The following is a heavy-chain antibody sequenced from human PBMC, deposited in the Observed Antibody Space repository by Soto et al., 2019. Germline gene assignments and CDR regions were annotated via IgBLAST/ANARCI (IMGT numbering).Heavy chain of an antibody. D-gene: IGHD3-3*01. V-gene: IGHV3-30-3*01. CDR3: ARAPPYYDFWSGQTYYYYAMDV. Sequence: GGSLRLSCAASGFTFSSYAMHWVRQAPGKGLEWVAVISYDGSNKYYADSVKGRFTISRDNSKNTLYLQMNSLRAEDTAVYYCARAPPYYDFWSGQTYYYYAMDVWGQGTTVTVS. CDR2: ISYDGSNK. CDR1: GFTFSSYA. J-gene: IGHJ6*02.